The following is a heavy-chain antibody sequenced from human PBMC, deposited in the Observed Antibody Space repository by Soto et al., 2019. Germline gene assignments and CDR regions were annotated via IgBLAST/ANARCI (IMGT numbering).Heavy chain of an antibody. D-gene: IGHD2-15*01. CDR3: ARLSVADWFDP. J-gene: IGHJ5*02. Sequence: QVHLQELGPGLVKPSETLSLTCTVSGGSISSDYWTWVRQPPGKGLEWIGYRYYSGTAKYNSSLKSRVTISVDTSKNQFYLKLSSVTVADTAVYYCARLSVADWFDPWGQGIQVTVSS. CDR2: RYYSGTA. CDR1: GGSISSDY. V-gene: IGHV4-59*01.